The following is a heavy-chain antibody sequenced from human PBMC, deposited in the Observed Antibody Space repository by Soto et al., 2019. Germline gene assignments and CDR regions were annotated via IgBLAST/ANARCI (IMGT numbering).Heavy chain of an antibody. CDR2: IYYSGST. Sequence: ETLSLTCTVSGGSISSYYWSWIRQPPGKGLEWIGYIYYSGSTNYNPSLKSRVTISVDTSKNQFSLKLSSVTAADTAVYYCARSYCSGGSCYSAGGGHPWGQGTLVTVS. J-gene: IGHJ5*02. V-gene: IGHV4-59*01. D-gene: IGHD2-15*01. CDR3: ARSYCSGGSCYSAGGGHP. CDR1: GGSISSYY.